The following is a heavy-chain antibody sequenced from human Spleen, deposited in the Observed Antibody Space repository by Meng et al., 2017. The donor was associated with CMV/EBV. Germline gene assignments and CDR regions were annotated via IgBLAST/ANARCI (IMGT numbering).Heavy chain of an antibody. J-gene: IGHJ6*02. Sequence: GGSLRLSCAASGFTFSSYEMNWVRQAPGKGLEWVSYISSSGSTIYYADSVKGRFTISRDNAKNSLYLQMNSLRAEDTAVYYCARDHIAAAGKARYYYYGMDVWGQGTTVTVSS. CDR1: GFTFSSYE. CDR2: ISSSGSTI. CDR3: ARDHIAAAGKARYYYYGMDV. D-gene: IGHD6-13*01. V-gene: IGHV3-48*03.